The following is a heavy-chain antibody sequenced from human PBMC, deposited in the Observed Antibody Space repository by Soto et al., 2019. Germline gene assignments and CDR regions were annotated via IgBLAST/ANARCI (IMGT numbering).Heavy chain of an antibody. CDR3: ARTFTPWVLGSATFDY. J-gene: IGHJ4*02. D-gene: IGHD3-16*01. V-gene: IGHV1-69*13. CDR2: IIPIFGTA. Sequence: ASVKVSCKASGGAFSSYAISWVRQAPGQGLEWMGGIIPIFGTANYAQKFQGRVTITADESTSTAYMELSSLRSEDTAVYYCARTFTPWVLGSATFDYWGQGTLVTVSS. CDR1: GGAFSSYA.